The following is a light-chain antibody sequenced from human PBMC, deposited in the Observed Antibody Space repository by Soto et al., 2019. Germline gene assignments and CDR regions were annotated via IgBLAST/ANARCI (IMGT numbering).Light chain of an antibody. CDR1: SSDVGGYNF. CDR3: SSYAGSNNLV. J-gene: IGLJ2*01. CDR2: EVT. V-gene: IGLV2-8*01. Sequence: QSALTQPASVSASPGQSITISCTGTSSDVGGYNFVSWYQQHPGKAPKLMIHEVTKRPSGVPDRFSGSKSGNTASLTVSGLQGEDEADYYCSSYAGSNNLVFGGGTKVTVL.